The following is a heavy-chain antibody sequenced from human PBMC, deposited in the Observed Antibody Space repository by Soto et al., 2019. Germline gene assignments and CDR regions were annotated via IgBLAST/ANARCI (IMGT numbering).Heavy chain of an antibody. CDR3: ARVHSDVDYYDSSGYYYWFDP. Sequence: SETLSLTCTVSGGSISSGGYYWSWIRQHPGKGLEWIGYIYYSGSTYYNPSLKSRVTISVDTSKNQFSLKLSSVTAADTAVYYCARVHSDVDYYDSSGYYYWFDPWGQGTLVTVSS. J-gene: IGHJ5*02. D-gene: IGHD3-22*01. CDR1: GGSISSGGYY. V-gene: IGHV4-31*03. CDR2: IYYSGST.